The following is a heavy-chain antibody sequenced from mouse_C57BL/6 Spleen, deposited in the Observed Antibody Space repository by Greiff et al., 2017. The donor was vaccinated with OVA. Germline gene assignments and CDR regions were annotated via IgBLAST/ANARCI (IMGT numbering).Heavy chain of an antibody. CDR3: ARGGLLEDY. CDR1: GYTFTDYY. V-gene: IGHV1-26*01. CDR2: INPNNGGT. D-gene: IGHD1-1*01. Sequence: VQLQQSGPELVKPGASVKISCKASGYTFTDYYMNWVKQSHGKSLEWIGDINPNNGGTSYNQKFKGKATLNVDKSSSTAYMELRSLTSEDSAVYYCARGGLLEDYWGQGTTLTVSS. J-gene: IGHJ2*01.